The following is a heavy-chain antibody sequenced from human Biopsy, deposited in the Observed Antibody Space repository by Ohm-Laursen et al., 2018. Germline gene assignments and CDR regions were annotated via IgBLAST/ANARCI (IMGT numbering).Heavy chain of an antibody. J-gene: IGHJ4*02. CDR3: ARGIRSSGWPYFDS. Sequence: SETLSLTCTVSGDSVSSGSFYWPSLRQPPGQGLHYIGNIYDRGSTASYNPSLESRVTMSVDMPKNQFPLKLSPVTAADTAIYYCARGIRSSGWPYFDSWGQGTLVIVSS. CDR1: GDSVSSGSFY. V-gene: IGHV4-61*01. D-gene: IGHD6-19*01. CDR2: IYDRGST.